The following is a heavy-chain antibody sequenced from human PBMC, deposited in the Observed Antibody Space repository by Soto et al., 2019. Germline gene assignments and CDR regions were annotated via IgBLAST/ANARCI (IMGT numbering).Heavy chain of an antibody. V-gene: IGHV3-23*01. CDR1: GFTFSNYA. CDR3: AKFITMIVVVIGDAFDI. D-gene: IGHD3-22*01. CDR2: ISGSGRNA. Sequence: PGGSLRLSCAASGFTFSNYAMSWVRQAPGTGLEWVSAISGSGRNAYYADSVKGRLTISRDNSNNTLYLQMNSLRAEDTAVYYCAKFITMIVVVIGDAFDIWGQGTMVTVSS. J-gene: IGHJ3*02.